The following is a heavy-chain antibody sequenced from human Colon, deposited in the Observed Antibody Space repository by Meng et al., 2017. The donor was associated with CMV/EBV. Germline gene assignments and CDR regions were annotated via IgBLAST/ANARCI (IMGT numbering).Heavy chain of an antibody. Sequence: GESLKISCAASGFNFNKFDMSWVRQAPGKGLEWVSSIGGGGVNAYYTEAVKGRFTISRDNSRNTLYLELSSLRADDTAVYYCAKGADYLNFRSGYAYWGQGTLVTVSS. CDR3: AKGADYLNFRSGYAY. J-gene: IGHJ4*02. CDR1: GFNFNKFD. V-gene: IGHV3-23*01. D-gene: IGHD3-3*01. CDR2: IGGGGVNA.